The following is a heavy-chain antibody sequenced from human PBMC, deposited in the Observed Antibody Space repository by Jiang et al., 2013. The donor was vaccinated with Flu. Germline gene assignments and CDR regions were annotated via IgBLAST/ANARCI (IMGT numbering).Heavy chain of an antibody. CDR1: GGSISSYY. D-gene: IGHD5-18*01. CDR3: AQYSYALGDAFDI. J-gene: IGHJ3*02. V-gene: IGHV4-59*01. Sequence: LLKPSETLSLTCTVSGGSISSYYWSWIRQPPGKGLEWIGYIYYSGSTNYNPSLKSRVTISVDTSKNQFSLKLSSVTAADTAVYYCAQYSYALGDAFDIWGPRDNGHRLF. CDR2: IYYSGST.